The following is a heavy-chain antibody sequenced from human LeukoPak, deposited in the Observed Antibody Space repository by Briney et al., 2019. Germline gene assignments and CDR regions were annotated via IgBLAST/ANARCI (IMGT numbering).Heavy chain of an antibody. Sequence: GGSLRLSCAASGFTFSSYAMSWVRQAPGKGLEWVSAISGSGGSTYYADSVKGRFTISRGNSKNTLYLQMNSLRAEDTAVYYCALGDRYVAFNYWGQGTLVTVSS. J-gene: IGHJ4*02. CDR2: ISGSGGST. CDR1: GFTFSSYA. CDR3: ALGDRYVAFNY. D-gene: IGHD3-16*01. V-gene: IGHV3-23*01.